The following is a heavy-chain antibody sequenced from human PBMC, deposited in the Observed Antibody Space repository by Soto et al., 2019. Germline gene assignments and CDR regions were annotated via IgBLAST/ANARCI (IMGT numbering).Heavy chain of an antibody. Sequence: SETLSLTCTVSGGSISSGDYYWSWIRQPPGKGLEWIGYIYYSGSTYYNPSLKSRVTISVDTSKNQFSLKLSSVTAADTAVYYCASNIHSSGYYLGPLDDWGQGTLVTVSS. D-gene: IGHD3-22*01. J-gene: IGHJ4*02. V-gene: IGHV4-30-4*01. CDR3: ASNIHSSGYYLGPLDD. CDR1: GGSISSGDYY. CDR2: IYYSGST.